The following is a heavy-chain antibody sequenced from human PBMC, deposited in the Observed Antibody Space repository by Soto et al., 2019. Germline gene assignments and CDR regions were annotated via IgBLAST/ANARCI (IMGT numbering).Heavy chain of an antibody. V-gene: IGHV3-48*02. D-gene: IGHD3-22*01. J-gene: IGHJ5*02. CDR1: GFTFSSYS. Sequence: SGGSLRLSCAASGFTFSSYSMNWVRQAPGKGLEWVSYISSSSSTIYYADSVKGRFTISRDNAKNSLYLQMNSLRDEDTAVYYCARDRYYYDSSGYYFNWFDPWGQGTLVTVSS. CDR2: ISSSSSTI. CDR3: ARDRYYYDSSGYYFNWFDP.